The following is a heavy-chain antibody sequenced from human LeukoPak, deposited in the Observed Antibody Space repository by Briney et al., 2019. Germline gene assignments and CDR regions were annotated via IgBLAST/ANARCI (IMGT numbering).Heavy chain of an antibody. V-gene: IGHV1-69*06. CDR1: GGTFSSYA. J-gene: IGHJ5*02. Sequence: GASVKVSCKASGGTFSSYAISWVRQAPGQGLEWMGGIIPIFGTANYAQKFQGRVTITADKSTSTAYMELSSLRSEDTAVYYCAQSSSWYLVGSGFDPWGQGTLVTVSS. CDR2: IIPIFGTA. CDR3: AQSSSWYLVGSGFDP. D-gene: IGHD6-13*01.